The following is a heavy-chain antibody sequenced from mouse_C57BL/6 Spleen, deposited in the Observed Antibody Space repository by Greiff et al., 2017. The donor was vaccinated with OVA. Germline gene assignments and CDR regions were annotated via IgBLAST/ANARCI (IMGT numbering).Heavy chain of an antibody. Sequence: QVQLQQPGAELVKPGASVKLSCKASGYTFTSYWMQWVKQRPGQGLEWIGEIDPSDSYTNYNQKFKGKATLTVDTSSSTAYMQLSSLTSEDAAVYYCARSDYYGSSYRYFDVWGTGTTVTVSS. D-gene: IGHD1-1*01. J-gene: IGHJ1*03. CDR1: GYTFTSYW. CDR2: IDPSDSYT. V-gene: IGHV1-50*01. CDR3: ARSDYYGSSYRYFDV.